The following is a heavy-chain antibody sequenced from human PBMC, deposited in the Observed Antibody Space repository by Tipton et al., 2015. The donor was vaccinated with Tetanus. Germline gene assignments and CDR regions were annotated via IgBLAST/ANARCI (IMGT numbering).Heavy chain of an antibody. CDR1: GGSISSYY. CDR2: IYYSGST. Sequence: GLVKPSETLSLTCTVSGGSISSYYWSWIRQPPGKGLEWIGYIYYSGSTKYNPSLKSRVTISVDTSKNQFSLKLSSVTAADTAVYYCARHWVDGGIVVVPAAMSVFDPWGQGTLVTVSS. D-gene: IGHD2-2*01. J-gene: IGHJ5*02. V-gene: IGHV4-59*08. CDR3: ARHWVDGGIVVVPAAMSVFDP.